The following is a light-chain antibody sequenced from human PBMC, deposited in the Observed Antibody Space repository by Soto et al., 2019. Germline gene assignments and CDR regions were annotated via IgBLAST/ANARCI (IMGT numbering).Light chain of an antibody. CDR1: SSNIGAGHD. Sequence: QSVLTQPPSVSGAPGQRVTISCTGSSSNIGAGHDVHWYQQLPGTAPKLLIYGNGNRPSGVPDRFSGSKSGTSASLAITGLQAEDEAYYYCSSFTNSGTVVFGGGTKLTVL. J-gene: IGLJ2*01. V-gene: IGLV1-40*01. CDR3: SSFTNSGTVV. CDR2: GNG.